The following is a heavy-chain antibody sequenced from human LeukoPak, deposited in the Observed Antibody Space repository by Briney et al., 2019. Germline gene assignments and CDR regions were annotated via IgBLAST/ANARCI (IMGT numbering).Heavy chain of an antibody. D-gene: IGHD3-10*01. V-gene: IGHV4-38-2*01. Sequence: SQTLSLTCGVSGYSISRGYYWAWIRQPPGKGLEWIGTIYHTGSTYYNPSLESRVTISVDTSKNAFSLNLNSVTAADTAVYYCTRAGWIITSGIDYWGQGALVTVSS. J-gene: IGHJ4*02. CDR1: GYSISRGYY. CDR2: IYHTGST. CDR3: TRAGWIITSGIDY.